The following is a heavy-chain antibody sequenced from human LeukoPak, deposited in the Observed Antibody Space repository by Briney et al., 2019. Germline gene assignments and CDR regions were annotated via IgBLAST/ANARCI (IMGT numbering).Heavy chain of an antibody. CDR2: IYYSGST. V-gene: IGHV4-61*01. CDR3: ARLASGYDD. CDR1: GGSVTSGSYY. J-gene: IGHJ4*02. D-gene: IGHD5-12*01. Sequence: SETLSLTCTVSGGSVTSGSYYWSWIRQPPGKGLEWIGYIYYSGSTNYNPSLKSRVTISIDTFKNQFSLKLSSVTAADAAVYYCARLASGYDDWGQGTLVTVSS.